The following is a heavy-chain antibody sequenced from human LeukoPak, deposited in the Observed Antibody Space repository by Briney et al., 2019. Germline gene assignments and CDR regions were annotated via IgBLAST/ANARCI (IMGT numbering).Heavy chain of an antibody. CDR3: ARDTIIRGYMDV. J-gene: IGHJ6*03. CDR2: IIPIFGTA. D-gene: IGHD2/OR15-2a*01. CDR1: GGTYSSYA. V-gene: IGHV1-69*05. Sequence: GASVKVSCKASGGTYSSYAISWVRQAPGQGLDWMGRIIPIFGTANYAQKFQGRVTITTDESTSTAYMELSSLRSEDTAVYYCARDTIIRGYMDVWGKGTTVTVTS.